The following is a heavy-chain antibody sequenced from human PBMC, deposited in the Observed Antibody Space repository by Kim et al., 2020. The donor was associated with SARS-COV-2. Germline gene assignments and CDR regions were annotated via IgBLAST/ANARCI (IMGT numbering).Heavy chain of an antibody. CDR2: ISYDGSNK. CDR1: GFTFSSYG. D-gene: IGHD3-3*01. Sequence: GGSLRLSCAASGFTFSSYGMHWVRQAPGKGLEWVAVISYDGSNKYYADSVKGRFTISRDNSKNTLYLQMNSLRAEDTAVYYCAKELGLFFSDFWSGYVPYHSYGMGVWGQGPTVTVSS. CDR3: AKELGLFFSDFWSGYVPYHSYGMGV. J-gene: IGHJ6*02. V-gene: IGHV3-30*18.